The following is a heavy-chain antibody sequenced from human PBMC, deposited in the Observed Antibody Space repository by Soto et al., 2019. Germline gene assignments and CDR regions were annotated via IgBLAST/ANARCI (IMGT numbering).Heavy chain of an antibody. V-gene: IGHV3-48*02. CDR2: ITGSSSII. D-gene: IGHD6-13*01. J-gene: IGHJ3*02. Sequence: GGSLRLSCAASGFTFSTYTMNWVRQTPGKGLEWLSYITGSSSIIYYADSVKGRFTVSRDNAKNSLYLQMNNLRDEDTAVYYCARDSGIGEHTDAFDIWGQGTMVTVSS. CDR1: GFTFSTYT. CDR3: ARDSGIGEHTDAFDI.